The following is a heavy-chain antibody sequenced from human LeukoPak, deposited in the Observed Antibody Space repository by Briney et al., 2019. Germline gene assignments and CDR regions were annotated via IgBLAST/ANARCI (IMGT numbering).Heavy chain of an antibody. CDR3: TTDGLAISYGSGSYDY. J-gene: IGHJ4*02. Sequence: PGGSLRLSCAVSGFTFRNAWMSWVRQAPGKGLEWVGRIKSKTDGGTTDYAAPVKGRFTISRDDSKNTLYLQMNSLKTEDTAVYYCTTDGLAISYGSGSYDYWGQGTLVTVSS. V-gene: IGHV3-15*01. D-gene: IGHD3-10*01. CDR2: IKSKTDGGTT. CDR1: GFTFRNAW.